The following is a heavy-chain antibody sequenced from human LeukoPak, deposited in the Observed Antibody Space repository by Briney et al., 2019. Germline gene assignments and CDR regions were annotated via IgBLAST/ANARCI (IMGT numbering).Heavy chain of an antibody. J-gene: IGHJ4*02. V-gene: IGHV4-59*01. CDR3: ARDRGYGDYEYDY. Sequence: SETLSLTCTVSGGSISSYYWSWIRQPPGKGLEWIGYIYYSGSTNYNPSLKSRVTISVDTSKNQFSLKLSSVTAADTAVYYCARDRGYGDYEYDYWGQGTLVTVSS. D-gene: IGHD4-17*01. CDR2: IYYSGST. CDR1: GGSISSYY.